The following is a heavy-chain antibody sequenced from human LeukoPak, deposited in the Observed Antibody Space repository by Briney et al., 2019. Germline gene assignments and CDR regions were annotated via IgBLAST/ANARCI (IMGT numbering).Heavy chain of an antibody. Sequence: GSLRLSCAASGFTFSSYWMSWVRQAPGKGLEWVADIKQDGSEKYYVDSVKGRFTISRDNAKNSLYLQMNSLRAEDTAVYYCARDKRTGDSYFDSWGQGTLVTVSS. CDR3: ARDKRTGDSYFDS. V-gene: IGHV3-7*01. CDR2: IKQDGSEK. J-gene: IGHJ4*02. CDR1: GFTFSSYW. D-gene: IGHD7-27*01.